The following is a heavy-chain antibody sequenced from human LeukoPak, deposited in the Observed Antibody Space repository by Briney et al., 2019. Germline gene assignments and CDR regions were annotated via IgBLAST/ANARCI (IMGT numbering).Heavy chain of an antibody. J-gene: IGHJ3*01. CDR1: GGSISSSSYY. CDR3: ARLYDRHLLASAFDV. D-gene: IGHD3-3*01. Sequence: PSETLSLTCTVSGGSISSSSYYWGWIRQPPGKGLEWIGSIYYSGSTYYNPSLNSRVTISLDTSNNQFSLRVTSVTAADTAVYYCARLYDRHLLASAFDVGGQGTMVTVSS. CDR2: IYYSGST. V-gene: IGHV4-39*07.